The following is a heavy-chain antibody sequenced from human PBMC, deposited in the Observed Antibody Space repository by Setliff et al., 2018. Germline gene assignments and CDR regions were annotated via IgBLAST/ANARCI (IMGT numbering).Heavy chain of an antibody. D-gene: IGHD3-16*02. CDR2: INHSGST. J-gene: IGHJ6*02. CDR3: ARGKVLYDYVWGSYRYEDYYYGMDV. V-gene: IGHV4-34*01. CDR1: GGSFSGYY. Sequence: SETLSLTCAVYGGSFSGYYWSWIRQPPGKGLEWIGEINHSGSTNYNPSLKSRVTISVDTSKNQFTLKLSSVTAADTAVYYCARGKVLYDYVWGSYRYEDYYYGMDVWGQGTTVTVSS.